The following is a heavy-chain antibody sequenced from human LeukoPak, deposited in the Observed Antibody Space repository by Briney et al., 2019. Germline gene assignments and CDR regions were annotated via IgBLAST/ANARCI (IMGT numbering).Heavy chain of an antibody. Sequence: KTSETLSLTCTVSGGSVSSGSYYWSWIRQPPGKGLEWIGYIYYSGSTNYNPSLKSRVTISVDTSKNQFSLQLNSVTPEDTAVYYCAREDRTDLSAVDYWGQGTLVTVSS. CDR2: IYYSGST. CDR1: GGSVSSGSYY. D-gene: IGHD3/OR15-3a*01. V-gene: IGHV4-61*01. J-gene: IGHJ4*02. CDR3: AREDRTDLSAVDY.